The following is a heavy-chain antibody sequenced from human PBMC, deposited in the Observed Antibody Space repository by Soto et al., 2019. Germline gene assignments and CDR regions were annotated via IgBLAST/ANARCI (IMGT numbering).Heavy chain of an antibody. CDR3: ARGRGSCWYEAYYYYYGMDV. CDR2: IIPIFGTA. D-gene: IGHD6-19*01. Sequence: SVKVSCKASGGTFSSYAISWVRQAPGQGLEWMGGIIPIFGTANYAQKFQGRVTITADESTSTAYMELSSLRSEDTAVYYCARGRGSCWYEAYYYYYGMDVWGQGTTVTVSS. J-gene: IGHJ6*02. CDR1: GGTFSSYA. V-gene: IGHV1-69*13.